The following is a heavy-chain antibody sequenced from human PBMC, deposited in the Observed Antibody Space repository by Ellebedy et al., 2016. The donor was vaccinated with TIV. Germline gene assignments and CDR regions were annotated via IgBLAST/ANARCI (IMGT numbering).Heavy chain of an antibody. CDR2: IIPIFGTA. V-gene: IGHV1-69*13. J-gene: IGHJ4*02. D-gene: IGHD3-10*01. CDR3: ARGRSVRGVIEDY. CDR1: GGIFSSYA. Sequence: ASVKVSCKASGGIFSSYAISWVRQAPGQGLEWMGGIIPIFGTANYAQKFQGRVTITADESTSTAYMELSSLRAEDTAVYYGARGRSVRGVIEDYWGQGTLVTVSS.